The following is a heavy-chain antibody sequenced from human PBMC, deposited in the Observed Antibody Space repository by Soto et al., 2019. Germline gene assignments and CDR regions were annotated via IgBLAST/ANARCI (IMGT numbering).Heavy chain of an antibody. CDR1: GGSFSGYY. J-gene: IGHJ5*02. Sequence: SETLSLTCAVYGGSFSGYYWSWIRQPPGKGLEWIGEINHSGSTNYNPPLKSRVTISVDTSKNQFSLKLSSVTAADTAVYYCARSGYQLLFRHWFDPWGQGTLVTVSS. D-gene: IGHD2-2*01. CDR3: ARSGYQLLFRHWFDP. CDR2: INHSGST. V-gene: IGHV4-34*01.